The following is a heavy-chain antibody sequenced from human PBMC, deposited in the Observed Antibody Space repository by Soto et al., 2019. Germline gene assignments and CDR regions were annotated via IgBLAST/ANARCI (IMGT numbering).Heavy chain of an antibody. D-gene: IGHD2-2*01. J-gene: IGHJ4*02. CDR3: ARQALTTSIDQLQPVDY. CDR1: GDSISSRSCY. V-gene: IGHV4-39*01. Sequence: QLQLQESGPGLVKPSETLSLTCSVSGDSISSRSCYWGWIRQPPGKGLECIGSIYYSGSTSYNPSLKPRVTISEDTSKNQLSLKLSSVTAADTAVYYCARQALTTSIDQLQPVDYWGQGTLVTVSS. CDR2: IYYSGST.